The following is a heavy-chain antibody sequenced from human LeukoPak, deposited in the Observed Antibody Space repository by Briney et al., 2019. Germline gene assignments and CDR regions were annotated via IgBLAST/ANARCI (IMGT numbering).Heavy chain of an antibody. CDR2: IWYDGSNK. J-gene: IGHJ5*02. CDR3: AKSNYGDYVGARGWFDP. Sequence: GGSLRLSCAASGFTFSSYGMHWVHQAPGKGLEWVAVIWYDGSNKYYADSVKGRFTISRDNSKNTLYLQMNSLRAEDTAVYYCAKSNYGDYVGARGWFDPWGQGTLVTVSS. D-gene: IGHD4-17*01. V-gene: IGHV3-33*06. CDR1: GFTFSSYG.